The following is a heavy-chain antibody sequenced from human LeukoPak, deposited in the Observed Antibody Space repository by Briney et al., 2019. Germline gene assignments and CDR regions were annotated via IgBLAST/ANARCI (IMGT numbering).Heavy chain of an antibody. CDR1: GYTFTGYY. D-gene: IGHD3-9*01. V-gene: IGHV1-2*02. J-gene: IGHJ4*02. Sequence: GASVKFSCKASGYTFTGYYMHWVRQAPGQGLEWMGWINPNHGDTNYAQKFQDRVSMTRDTSISTAYMHLSRLRSADTAVYYCARSPHILTGENFDYWGQGTLLTVSS. CDR3: ARSPHILTGENFDY. CDR2: INPNHGDT.